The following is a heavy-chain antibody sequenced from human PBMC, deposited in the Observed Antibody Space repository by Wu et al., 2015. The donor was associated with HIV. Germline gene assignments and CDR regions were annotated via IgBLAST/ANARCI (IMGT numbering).Heavy chain of an antibody. CDR2: IIPIFGTA. J-gene: IGHJ6*03. V-gene: IGHV1-69*12. CDR3: ARGYCSGGSCYYYYYMDV. D-gene: IGHD2-15*01. CDR1: GGTFSSYA. Sequence: QVQLVQSGAEVKKPGSSVKVSCKASGGTFSSYAISWVRQAPGQGLEWMGGIIPIFGTANYAQKFQGRVTITADESTSTAYMELSSLRSEDTAVYYCARGYCSGGSCYYYYYMDVWGKGTNGHRLL.